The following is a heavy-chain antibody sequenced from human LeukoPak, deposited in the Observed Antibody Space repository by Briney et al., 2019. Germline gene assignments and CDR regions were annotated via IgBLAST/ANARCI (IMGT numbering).Heavy chain of an antibody. CDR1: GGSISSGSYY. J-gene: IGHJ6*02. V-gene: IGHV4-61*02. D-gene: IGHD1-26*01. CDR2: IYTSGST. CDR3: ARDVGDTVYYYYGMDV. Sequence: SETLSLTCTVSGGSISSGSYYWNWIRQPAGKGLEWIGRIYTSGSTNYNPSLKSRVTISVDTSKNQFSLKLSSVTAADTAVYYCARDVGDTVYYYYGMDVWGQGTTVTVSS.